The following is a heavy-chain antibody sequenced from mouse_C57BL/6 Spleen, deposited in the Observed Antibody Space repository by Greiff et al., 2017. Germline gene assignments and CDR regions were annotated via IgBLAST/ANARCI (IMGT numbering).Heavy chain of an antibody. CDR1: GFTFSNYW. V-gene: IGHV6-3*01. CDR2: IRLKSDNYAT. CDR3: TGPLYDYDRSYWYFDV. D-gene: IGHD2-4*01. J-gene: IGHJ1*03. Sequence: EVKVVESGGGLVQPGGSMKLSCVASGFTFSNYWMNWVRQSPEKGLEWVAQIRLKSDNYATHYAESVKGRFTISRDDSKSSVYLQMNNLRAEDTGIYYCTGPLYDYDRSYWYFDVWGTGTTVTVSS.